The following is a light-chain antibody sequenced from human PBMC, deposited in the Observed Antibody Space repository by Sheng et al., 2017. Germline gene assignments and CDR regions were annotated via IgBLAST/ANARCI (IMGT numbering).Light chain of an antibody. CDR3: QSYDNSLSAHVV. CDR1: TSNIGARYD. J-gene: IGLJ2*01. Sequence: QSVLTQPPSVSGAPGQRVTISCTGSTSNIGARYDVHWYQQLPGTAPKLLIYGNNNRPSGVPDRFSGSKSGTSASLAITGLQAEDEADYYCQSYDNSLSAHVVFGGGTKLTVL. CDR2: GNN. V-gene: IGLV1-40*01.